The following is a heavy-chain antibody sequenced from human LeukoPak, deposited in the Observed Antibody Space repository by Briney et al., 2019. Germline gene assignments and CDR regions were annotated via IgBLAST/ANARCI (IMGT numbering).Heavy chain of an antibody. CDR1: GGSISSSSYY. V-gene: IGHV4-39*07. D-gene: IGHD2-15*01. J-gene: IGHJ4*02. CDR2: IYYSGST. Sequence: SETLSLTCTVSGGSISSSSYYWGWIRQPPGKGLEWIGSIYYSGSTNYNPSLKSRVTISVDTSKNQFSLKLSSVTAADTAVYYCARDRGGRWWFDYWGQGTLVTVSS. CDR3: ARDRGGRWWFDY.